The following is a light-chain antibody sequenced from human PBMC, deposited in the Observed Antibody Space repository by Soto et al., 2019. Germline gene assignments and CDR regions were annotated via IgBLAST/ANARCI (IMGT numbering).Light chain of an antibody. Sequence: QSALTQPASVSGSPGQSITISCTGTSRDVGGYNYVSWYQQHPGKAPKLMIYDVRNRPSGVSNRFSGSKSVNTASLTISGLKAEDEADYYCSSYTPISTYVFGSGTKLTVL. CDR3: SSYTPISTYV. J-gene: IGLJ1*01. CDR1: SRDVGGYNY. V-gene: IGLV2-14*01. CDR2: DVR.